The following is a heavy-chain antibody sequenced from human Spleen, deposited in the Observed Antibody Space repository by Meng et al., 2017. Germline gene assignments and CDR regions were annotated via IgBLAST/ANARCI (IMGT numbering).Heavy chain of an antibody. D-gene: IGHD6-13*01. CDR3: ARDEDISAAGKLFGDY. J-gene: IGHJ4*02. Sequence: VQLLQSGAEVKKPGASVKVSCKASGYTFPDYWLHWVRRAPGQGLEWMGRINPKSGDTHYAQRFQGRVTMTGDTSISTAYMELSGLRSDDTAMYCCARDEDISAAGKLFGDYWGQGTLVTVSS. CDR1: GYTFPDYW. V-gene: IGHV1-2*06. CDR2: INPKSGDT.